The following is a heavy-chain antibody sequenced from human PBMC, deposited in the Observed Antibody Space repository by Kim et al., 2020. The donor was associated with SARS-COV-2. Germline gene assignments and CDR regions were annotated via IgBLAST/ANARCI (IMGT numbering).Heavy chain of an antibody. V-gene: IGHV3-20*04. Sequence: GGSLRLSCAASGFTFDNHAMHWVRQGPGKGLEWLASINCDGYVTEYAESVKGRFTISRDNAKKFVSLEMNNLRVEDTALYYCAKEWADLVTVPAAFDYWG. CDR3: AKEWADLVTVPAAFDY. CDR1: GFTFDNHA. D-gene: IGHD2-2*01. CDR2: INCDGYVT. J-gene: IGHJ4*01.